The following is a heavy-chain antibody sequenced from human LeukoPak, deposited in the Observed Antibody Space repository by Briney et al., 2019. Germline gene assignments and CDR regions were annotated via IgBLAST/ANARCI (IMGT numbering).Heavy chain of an antibody. CDR1: GGSISSGDYY. CDR3: ARPYYYDSRIDP. J-gene: IGHJ5*02. D-gene: IGHD3-22*01. CDR2: MYYSGST. V-gene: IGHV4-30-4*01. Sequence: SQTLSLTCTVSGGSISSGDYYWSWIRQPPGKGLERIAYMYYSGSTYHNPSLKSRVTMSADTSKNQLSLKLSSVTAADTAVYYCARPYYYDSRIDPWGQGILVTVSS.